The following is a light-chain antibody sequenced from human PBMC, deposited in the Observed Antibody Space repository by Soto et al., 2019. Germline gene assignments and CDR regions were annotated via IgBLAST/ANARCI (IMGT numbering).Light chain of an antibody. Sequence: ELVLPQSPATLSLSPGERATLACRASQSVRSYLAWYQHKPGQAPRLLIHDASNRATGIPARFSGSGSGTDFTITISSLEPEDFAVYYCQQRSNWPPGFGQGTRLESK. CDR3: QQRSNWPPG. V-gene: IGKV3-11*01. J-gene: IGKJ5*01. CDR1: QSVRSY. CDR2: DAS.